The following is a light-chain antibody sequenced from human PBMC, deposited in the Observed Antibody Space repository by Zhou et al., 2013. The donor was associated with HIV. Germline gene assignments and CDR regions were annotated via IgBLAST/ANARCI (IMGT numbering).Light chain of an antibody. Sequence: QSVLTQPPSVSAAPGQKVSISCSGSSSNIGNNYVSWYQQLPGTAPKLLIYDNNKRPSGIPDRFSASKSGTSVTLAITGLQTGDEGDYYCGTWDRSLSAVVFGGGTKLTVL. CDR2: DNN. CDR3: GTWDRSLSAVV. V-gene: IGLV1-51*01. J-gene: IGLJ2*01. CDR1: SSNIGNNY.